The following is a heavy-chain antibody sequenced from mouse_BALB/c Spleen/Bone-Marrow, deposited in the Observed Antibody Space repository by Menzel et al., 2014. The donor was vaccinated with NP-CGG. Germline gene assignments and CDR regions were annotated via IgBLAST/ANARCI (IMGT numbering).Heavy chain of an antibody. CDR2: INPSTGYT. Sequence: VQLQQSGAELAKPGASVKMSCKASGYTFTSYWMHWVKQRPGQGLEWIGYINPSTGYTEYNQKFKDKATLTADKSSSTAYMKLSSLTSEDSAVYYCARRYRYAGSSWFAYWGQGTLVTVSA. D-gene: IGHD2-14*01. J-gene: IGHJ3*01. CDR3: ARRYRYAGSSWFAY. CDR1: GYTFTSYW. V-gene: IGHV1-7*01.